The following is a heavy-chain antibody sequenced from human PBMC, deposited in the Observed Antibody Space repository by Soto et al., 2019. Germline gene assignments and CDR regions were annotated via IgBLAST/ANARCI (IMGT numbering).Heavy chain of an antibody. CDR1: GFTFSSYA. J-gene: IGHJ6*02. Sequence: PGGSLRLSCAASGFTFSSYAMSWVRQAPGKGLEWVSAISGSGGSTYYADSVKGRFTISRDNSKNTLYLQMNSLRAEDTAVYYCAKSAPFTIFGVVTAYYYYYYGMDVWGQGTTVTVSS. D-gene: IGHD3-3*01. CDR2: ISGSGGST. V-gene: IGHV3-23*01. CDR3: AKSAPFTIFGVVTAYYYYYYGMDV.